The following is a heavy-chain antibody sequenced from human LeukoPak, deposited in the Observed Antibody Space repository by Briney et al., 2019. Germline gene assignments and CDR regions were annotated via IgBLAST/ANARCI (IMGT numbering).Heavy chain of an antibody. V-gene: IGHV3-13*01. CDR3: VRQQTPHGNFDY. Sequence: GGSLRLSCATSGFTFSSYAMHWVRQAAGKGLEWVSAIGTAGDTFYPGSVKGRFTISRENAKNSLSLQMNSLRAEDTAVYYCVRQQTPHGNFDYWGQGTLVTVSS. D-gene: IGHD1-26*01. CDR2: IGTAGDT. J-gene: IGHJ4*02. CDR1: GFTFSSYA.